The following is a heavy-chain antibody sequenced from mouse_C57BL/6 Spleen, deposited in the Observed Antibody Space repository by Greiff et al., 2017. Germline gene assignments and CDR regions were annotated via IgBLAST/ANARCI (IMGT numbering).Heavy chain of an antibody. CDR3: ATGNYGGAWCAY. V-gene: IGHV2-4*01. J-gene: IGHJ3*01. CDR2: IWSGGST. CDR1: GFSLTSYG. Sequence: QVQLQQSGPGLVKPSQSLSITCTVSGFSLTSYGVHWVRQPPGKGLEWLGVIWSGGSTDYNAAFISRLNISKDNSKSQVFFKMNSLQADDTGIYYGATGNYGGAWCAYWGQGTLVTVSA. D-gene: IGHD2-1*01.